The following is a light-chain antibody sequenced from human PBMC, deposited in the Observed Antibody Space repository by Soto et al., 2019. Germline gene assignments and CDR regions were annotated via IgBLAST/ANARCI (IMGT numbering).Light chain of an antibody. J-gene: IGKJ5*01. CDR1: QTISNY. Sequence: EIHMTQSPSSLSASVGYSVTLNCRASQTISNYLNWYQQRQGKAPNLLIYGASDLQSGVPSRFSGSRSGTDFKLTISSLQSEDFATYFCQQSYSKPYTFGQGTRLEIK. V-gene: IGKV1-39*01. CDR3: QQSYSKPYT. CDR2: GAS.